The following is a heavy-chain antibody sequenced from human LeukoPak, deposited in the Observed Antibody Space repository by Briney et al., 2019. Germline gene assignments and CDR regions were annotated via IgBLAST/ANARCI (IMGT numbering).Heavy chain of an antibody. Sequence: GGSLRLSCAASEFTFSSYWMTWVRQAPGKGLEWVANINQDGSEKYYVDSVEGRFTISRDKAKNSLYLQMNSLRAEHTAVYYCVRARKANYNGFPDCWGQGPLVTSSS. D-gene: IGHD3-10*01. J-gene: IGHJ4*02. CDR1: EFTFSSYW. V-gene: IGHV3-7*01. CDR3: VRARKANYNGFPDC. CDR2: INQDGSEK.